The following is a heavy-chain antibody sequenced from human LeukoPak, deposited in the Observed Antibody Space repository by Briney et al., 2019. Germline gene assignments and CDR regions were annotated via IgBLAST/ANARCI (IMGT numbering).Heavy chain of an antibody. CDR3: ARELMGLTMIVVVNPIDY. CDR2: ISYDGSNK. D-gene: IGHD3-22*01. Sequence: GGSLRLSCAASGFTFSSYGMHWVRQAPGKGLEWVAVISYDGSNKYYADSVKGRFTISRDNSKNTLYLQMNSLRAEDTAVYYCARELMGLTMIVVVNPIDYWGQGTLVTVSS. J-gene: IGHJ4*02. V-gene: IGHV3-30*03. CDR1: GFTFSSYG.